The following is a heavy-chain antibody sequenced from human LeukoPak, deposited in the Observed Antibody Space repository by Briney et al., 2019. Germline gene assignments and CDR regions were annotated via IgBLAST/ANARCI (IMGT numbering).Heavy chain of an antibody. CDR3: ARGSRPGVVPAGPD. J-gene: IGHJ1*01. V-gene: IGHV4-61*10. Sequence: SQTLSLTCTVSGGSISSGSYYWSWIRQPAGKGLEWIGYIYYSGSTNYNPSLKSRVTISVDTSKNQFSLKLSSVTAADTAVYYCARGSRPGVVPAGPDWGQGTLVTVSS. CDR1: GGSISSGSYY. D-gene: IGHD2-2*01. CDR2: IYYSGST.